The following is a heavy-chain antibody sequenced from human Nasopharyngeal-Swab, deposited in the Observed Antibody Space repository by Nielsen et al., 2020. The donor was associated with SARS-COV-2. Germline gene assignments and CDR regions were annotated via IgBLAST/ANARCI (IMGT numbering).Heavy chain of an antibody. V-gene: IGHV4-34*01. CDR1: GGSFSGYY. J-gene: IGHJ6*03. CDR3: ARGASIAVAGILLPDYYYYMDV. D-gene: IGHD6-19*01. CDR2: INHSGST. Sequence: SETLSLTCAVYGGSFSGYYWSWIRQPPGKGLEWIGEINHSGSTNYNPSLKSRVTISVDTSKNQFSLKLSSVTAAGTAVYYCARGASIAVAGILLPDYYYYMDVWGKGTTVTVSS.